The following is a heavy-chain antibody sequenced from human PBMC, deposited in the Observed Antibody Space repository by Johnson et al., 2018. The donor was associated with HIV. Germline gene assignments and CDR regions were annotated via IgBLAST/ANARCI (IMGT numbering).Heavy chain of an antibody. J-gene: IGHJ3*02. CDR2: IYSGGDT. D-gene: IGHD5-18*01. V-gene: IGHV3-66*01. CDR3: ARAPGYSRAFDI. CDR1: GFTVSSNY. Sequence: VQLVESGGGLVQPGGSLRLSCAASGFTVSSNYITWVRQAPGKGLEWVSVIYSGGDTYYADSVKGRFTISRDNSKNTLYLQMNRLRAEDTAVYYCARAPGYSRAFDIWGQGTMVTVSS.